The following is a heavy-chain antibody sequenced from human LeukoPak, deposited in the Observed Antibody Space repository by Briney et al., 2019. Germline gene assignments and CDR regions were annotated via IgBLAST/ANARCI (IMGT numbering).Heavy chain of an antibody. D-gene: IGHD3-10*01. Sequence: GSLRLSCAASGFTMSNSAMSWVRQAPGKVLVWVSGINSDGGTTTYADSVKGRFTISRDNAKNTLYLQMNNLRAEDTAIYYCATDSYVSGSYYRLFYWGQGTLVTVSS. CDR3: ATDSYVSGSYYRLFY. CDR1: GFTMSNSA. V-gene: IGHV3-74*01. J-gene: IGHJ4*02. CDR2: INSDGGTT.